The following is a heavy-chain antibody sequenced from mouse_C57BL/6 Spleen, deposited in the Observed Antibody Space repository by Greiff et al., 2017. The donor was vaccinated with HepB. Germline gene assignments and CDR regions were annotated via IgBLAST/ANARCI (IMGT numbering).Heavy chain of an antibody. Sequence: VQLKESGGGLVKPGGSLKLSCAASGFTFSDYGMHWVRQAPEKGLEWVAYISSGSSTIYYADTVKGRFTISRDNAKNTLFLQMTSLRSEDTAMYYCATYYDYDVGAMDYWGQGTSVTVSS. V-gene: IGHV5-17*01. CDR3: ATYYDYDVGAMDY. D-gene: IGHD2-4*01. CDR1: GFTFSDYG. CDR2: ISSGSSTI. J-gene: IGHJ4*01.